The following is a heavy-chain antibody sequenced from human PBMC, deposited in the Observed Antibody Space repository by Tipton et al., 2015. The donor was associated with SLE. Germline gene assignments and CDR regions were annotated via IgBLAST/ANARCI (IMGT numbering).Heavy chain of an antibody. D-gene: IGHD3-3*01. CDR2: ISSSSSYI. CDR3: AREVGRDYDFWSGYSGHYMDV. J-gene: IGHJ6*03. Sequence: SLRLSCAASGFTFSSYSMNWVRQAPGKGLEWVSSISSSSSYIYYADSVKGRFTISRDNAKNSLYLQMNSLRAEDTAVYYRAREVGRDYDFWSGYSGHYMDVWGKGTTVTVSS. CDR1: GFTFSSYS. V-gene: IGHV3-21*01.